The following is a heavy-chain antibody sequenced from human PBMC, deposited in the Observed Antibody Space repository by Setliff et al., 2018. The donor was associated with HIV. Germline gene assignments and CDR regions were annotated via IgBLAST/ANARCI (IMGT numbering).Heavy chain of an antibody. CDR1: GFTFSTYW. Sequence: PGGSLRLSCAASGFTFSTYWMIWVRQAPGKGLEWVSYISSSGSTIYYADSVKGRFTISRDNAKNSLYLQMNSLRAEDTAVYYCVRVVTIFSTGPHFDPWGQGTLVTVSS. CDR3: VRVVTIFSTGPHFDP. J-gene: IGHJ5*02. V-gene: IGHV3-48*04. D-gene: IGHD3-3*01. CDR2: ISSSGSTI.